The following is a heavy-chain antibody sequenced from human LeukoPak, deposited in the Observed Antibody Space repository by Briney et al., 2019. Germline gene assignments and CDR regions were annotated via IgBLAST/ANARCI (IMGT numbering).Heavy chain of an antibody. CDR1: GFTFSSYA. Sequence: GGSLRLSCAASGFTFSSYAMSWVRQAPGKGLEWVSAISGSGGSTYYADSVKGRFTISRDNSKNTLYLQMNSLRAEDTAVYYCAKAILPGSFATVTSFDDWGQGTLVTVSS. D-gene: IGHD4-17*01. J-gene: IGHJ4*02. V-gene: IGHV3-23*01. CDR2: ISGSGGST. CDR3: AKAILPGSFATVTSFDD.